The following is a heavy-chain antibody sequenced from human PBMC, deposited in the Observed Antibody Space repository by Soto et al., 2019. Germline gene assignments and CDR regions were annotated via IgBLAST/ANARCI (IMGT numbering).Heavy chain of an antibody. D-gene: IGHD1-26*01. J-gene: IGHJ4*02. V-gene: IGHV1-46*01. CDR3: AAEGETYSEGCRKCGAYEF. CDR1: GYTFTSYY. Sequence: GASVKVSCKASGYTFTSYYMHWVRQAPGQGLEWMGIINPSGGSTSYAQKFQGRVTMTRDTSTSTVYMELSSLRSEDTAVYFCAAEGETYSEGCRKCGAYEFWGQGTLVTVSS. CDR2: INPSGGST.